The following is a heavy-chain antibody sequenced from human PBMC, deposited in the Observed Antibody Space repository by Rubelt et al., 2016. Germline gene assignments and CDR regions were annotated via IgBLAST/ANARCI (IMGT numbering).Heavy chain of an antibody. V-gene: IGHV4-34*01. J-gene: IGHJ4*02. Sequence: QVQLQQWGAGLLKPSETLSLTCIVYGGSFDGYHWTWIRQPPGKGLEWIGDSNDSGSTNYNPSLKSRVTISVDTFKNQFSLKFGSWTAADTDGYYCARGYNYGPQYDFWGQGTLVTVSS. D-gene: IGHD5-18*01. CDR3: ARGYNYGPQYDF. CDR2: SNDSGST. CDR1: GGSFDGYH.